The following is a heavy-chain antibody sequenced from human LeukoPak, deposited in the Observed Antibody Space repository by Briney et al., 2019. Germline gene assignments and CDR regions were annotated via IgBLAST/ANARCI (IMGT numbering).Heavy chain of an antibody. CDR3: ARLQPDYGGNSEDAFDI. V-gene: IGHV5-51*01. J-gene: IGHJ3*02. D-gene: IGHD4-23*01. CDR2: IYPGDSDT. CDR1: GYSFTSYW. Sequence: GESLKISCKGSGYSFTSYWIGWVRQMPGKGLEWMGIIYPGDSDTRYSPSFQGQVTISADKSISTAYLQWSSLKASDTTMYYCARLQPDYGGNSEDAFDIWGQGTMVTVSS.